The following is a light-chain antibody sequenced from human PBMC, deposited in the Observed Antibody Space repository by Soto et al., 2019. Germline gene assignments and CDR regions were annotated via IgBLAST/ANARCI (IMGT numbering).Light chain of an antibody. Sequence: QSALTQPPSASGSPGQSVTISCTGSGSDIASYNSVSWYQRHPGKAPKLMIYDVNKRPSGVPDRFSGSKSGSTASLTVSGLEAEDEADYYCSSYAGSYNLVFGGGTKLTVL. J-gene: IGLJ2*01. CDR2: DVN. V-gene: IGLV2-8*01. CDR1: GSDIASYNS. CDR3: SSYAGSYNLV.